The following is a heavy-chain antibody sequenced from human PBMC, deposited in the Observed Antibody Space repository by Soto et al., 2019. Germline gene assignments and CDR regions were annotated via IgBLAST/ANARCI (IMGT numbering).Heavy chain of an antibody. CDR2: IYYSGST. J-gene: IGHJ4*02. CDR3: ARLISGSYRHFDY. V-gene: IGHV4-39*01. Sequence: PSETLSLTCTVSGGSISSSSYYWGWSRQPPGKGLEWIGSIYYSGSTYYNPSLKSRVTISVDTSKNQFSLKLSSVTAADTAVYYCARLISGSYRHFDYWGQGTLVTVSS. CDR1: GGSISSSSYY. D-gene: IGHD1-26*01.